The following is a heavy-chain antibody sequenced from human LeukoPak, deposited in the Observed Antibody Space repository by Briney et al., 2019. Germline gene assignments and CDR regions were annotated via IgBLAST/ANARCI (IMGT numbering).Heavy chain of an antibody. Sequence: GRSLRLSCAASGFTFSSYAMSWVRQAPGKGLEWVSAISGSGGSTYYADSVKGRFTISRDNSKNTLYLQMNSLRAEDTAVYYCAKAARAAAVSRNYFDYWGQGTLVTVSS. CDR1: GFTFSSYA. D-gene: IGHD6-13*01. V-gene: IGHV3-23*01. J-gene: IGHJ4*02. CDR2: ISGSGGST. CDR3: AKAARAAAVSRNYFDY.